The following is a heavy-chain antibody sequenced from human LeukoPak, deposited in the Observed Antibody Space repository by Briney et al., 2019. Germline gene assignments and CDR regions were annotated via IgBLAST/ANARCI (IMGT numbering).Heavy chain of an antibody. CDR1: TFTFSIYG. V-gene: IGHV3-30*02. D-gene: IGHD5-12*01. CDR2: IQYDGTNK. CDR3: ARDRTAYSYGTLFDY. Sequence: GGSLRLSCASTFTFSIYGMHWVRQAPGKGPEWVAFIQYDGTNKYYADSVKGRFAISRDNSRNTLYLQMNSLRAEDTAVYYCARDRTAYSYGTLFDYWGQGTLVTVSS. J-gene: IGHJ4*02.